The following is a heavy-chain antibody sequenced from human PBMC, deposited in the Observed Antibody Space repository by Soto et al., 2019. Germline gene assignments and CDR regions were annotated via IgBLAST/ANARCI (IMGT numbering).Heavy chain of an antibody. V-gene: IGHV3-30-3*01. D-gene: IGHD1-26*01. CDR1: GFTFSSYA. Sequence: PGGSLRLSCAASGFTFSSYAMHWVRQAPGKGLEWVAVISYDGSNKYYADSVKGRFTISRDNSKNTLYLQMNSLRAEDTAVYYCARDGIVGATLFDYWGQGTLVTVSS. CDR2: ISYDGSNK. J-gene: IGHJ4*02. CDR3: ARDGIVGATLFDY.